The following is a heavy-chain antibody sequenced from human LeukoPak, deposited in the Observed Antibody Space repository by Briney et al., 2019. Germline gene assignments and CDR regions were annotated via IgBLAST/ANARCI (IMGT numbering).Heavy chain of an antibody. CDR3: ARPFRTYCGGDCYRTFDY. CDR1: GFTFSTSY. CDR2: ISSYGDYI. Sequence: GGSLRLSCAASGFTFSTSYMSWVRQAPGKGLEWVSSISSYGDYIFYADSVKGRFTMSRDNADNSLYLQMNSLRAEDTAVYCCARPFRTYCGGDCYRTFDYWGQGTLVTVSS. V-gene: IGHV3-21*01. D-gene: IGHD2-21*02. J-gene: IGHJ4*02.